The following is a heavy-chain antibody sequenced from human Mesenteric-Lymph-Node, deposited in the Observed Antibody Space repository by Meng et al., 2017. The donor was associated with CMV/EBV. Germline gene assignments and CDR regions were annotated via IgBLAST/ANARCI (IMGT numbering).Heavy chain of an antibody. CDR3: ARRGSGSYYHFDY. V-gene: IGHV1-18*04. CDR1: GYTFTSYG. D-gene: IGHD3-10*01. Sequence: CKASGYTFTSYGISWVRQAPGQGLEWMGWISAYNGNTNYAQKLQGRVTITSDTSASAAYMELSSLRSEDTAVYYCARRGSGSYYHFDYWGQGTLVTVSS. J-gene: IGHJ4*02. CDR2: ISAYNGNT.